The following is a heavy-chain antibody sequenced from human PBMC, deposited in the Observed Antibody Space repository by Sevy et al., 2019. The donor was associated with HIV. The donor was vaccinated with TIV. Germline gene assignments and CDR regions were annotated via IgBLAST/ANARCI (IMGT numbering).Heavy chain of an antibody. CDR1: GGTLSSYA. CDR3: ATPLTTYYYDSSGLDY. V-gene: IGHV1-69*13. J-gene: IGHJ4*02. CDR2: IIPIFGTA. D-gene: IGHD3-22*01. Sequence: ASVKVSCKASGGTLSSYAISWVRQAPGQGLEWMGGIIPIFGTANYAQKFQGRVTITADESTSTAYMELSSLRSEDTAVYYCATPLTTYYYDSSGLDYWGQGTLVTVSS.